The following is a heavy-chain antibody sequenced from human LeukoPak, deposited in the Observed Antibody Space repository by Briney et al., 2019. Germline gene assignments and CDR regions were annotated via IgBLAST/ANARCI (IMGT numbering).Heavy chain of an antibody. CDR2: IYYSGST. Sequence: SETLSLTCTVSGGSISSRSYYWGWIRRPPGKGLEWIGSIYYSGSTYYNSSLKSRVTMSVDTSKNQFSLKLTSVTAADTAVYYCARHGTTQRFWGQGTLVTVSS. D-gene: IGHD4-17*01. V-gene: IGHV4-39*01. CDR3: ARHGTTQRF. J-gene: IGHJ4*02. CDR1: GGSISSRSYY.